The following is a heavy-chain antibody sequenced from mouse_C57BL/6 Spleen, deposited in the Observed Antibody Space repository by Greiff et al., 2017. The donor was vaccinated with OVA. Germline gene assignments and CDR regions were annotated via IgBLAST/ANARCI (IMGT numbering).Heavy chain of an antibody. J-gene: IGHJ3*01. CDR1: GYTFTSYW. CDR2: IYPGSGST. Sequence: VKLVESGAELVKPGASVKMSCKASGYTFTSYWITWVKQRPGQGLEWIGDIYPGSGSTNYNEKFKSKATLTVDTSSSTAYMQLSSLTSEDSAVYYCAREGTTVVASAWFAYWGQGTLVTVSA. CDR3: AREGTTVVASAWFAY. V-gene: IGHV1-55*01. D-gene: IGHD1-1*01.